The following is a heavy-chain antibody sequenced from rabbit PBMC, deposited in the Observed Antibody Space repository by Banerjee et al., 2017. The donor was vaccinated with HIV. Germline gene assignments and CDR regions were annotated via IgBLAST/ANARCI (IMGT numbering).Heavy chain of an antibody. CDR3: ARDLAAVTGWNFGL. V-gene: IGHV1S45*01. CDR1: GFSISSTFY. Sequence: QEQLEESGGGLVQPEGSLTPTCTASGFSISSTFYLCWVRPAPGKGLEWIACIDAGDNGDTYYASWAKGRFTISKTSSTTVTLQVTSLTAADTASYFCARDLAAVTGWNFGLWGPGTLVTVS. CDR2: IDAGDNGDT. J-gene: IGHJ4*01. D-gene: IGHD7-1*01.